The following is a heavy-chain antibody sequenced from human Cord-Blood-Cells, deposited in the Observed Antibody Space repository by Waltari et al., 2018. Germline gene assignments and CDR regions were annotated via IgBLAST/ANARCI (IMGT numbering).Heavy chain of an antibody. CDR3: ARAPVNHDY. V-gene: IGHV4-34*01. CDR2: INHSGST. J-gene: IGHJ4*03. CDR1: GGSFSGYY. D-gene: IGHD3-10*01. Sequence: VQLQQWRAGLLMPSETLSLTCAVYGGSFSGYYWSWIRQPPGKGLEWIGEINHSGSTNYIPSLMSRVPRPADSTKNHFTTQLRSVTAAGAAKSYCARAPVNHDYGRHGTLVTVSS.